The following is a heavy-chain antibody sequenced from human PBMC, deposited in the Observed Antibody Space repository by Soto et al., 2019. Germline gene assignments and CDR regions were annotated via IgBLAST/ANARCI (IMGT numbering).Heavy chain of an antibody. V-gene: IGHV3-7*05. Sequence: GGSLRLSCAASGFTFSSYWMSWVRQAPGKGLEWVANIKQDGSEKYYVDSVKGRFTISRDNAKNSLYLQMNSLRAEDTAVYYCARVGYCSGVIFYNGNHYYGMVVWGQGITVTVFS. CDR3: ARVGYCSGVIFYNGNHYYGMVV. CDR1: GFTFSSYW. J-gene: IGHJ6*02. D-gene: IGHD2-15*01. CDR2: IKQDGSEK.